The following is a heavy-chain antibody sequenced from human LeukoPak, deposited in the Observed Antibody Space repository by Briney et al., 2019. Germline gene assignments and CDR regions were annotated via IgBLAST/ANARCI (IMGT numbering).Heavy chain of an antibody. CDR2: IYYSGST. CDR3: ARHVDSSSWFFDY. D-gene: IGHD6-13*01. V-gene: IGHV4-39*01. Sequence: SETLSLTCTVSDGSISSSSYYWGWLRQPPGKGLEWIGTIYYSGSTYYNPSLKSRVTIFLETSKNHFSLKLTSVTAADTAVYYCARHVDSSSWFFDYWGQGTLVTVSS. J-gene: IGHJ4*02. CDR1: DGSISSSSYY.